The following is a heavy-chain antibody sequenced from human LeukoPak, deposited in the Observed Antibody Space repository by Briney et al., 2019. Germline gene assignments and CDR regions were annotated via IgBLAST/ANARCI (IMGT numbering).Heavy chain of an antibody. CDR3: ARVRTNYDILTGYYVYYYYYYMDV. J-gene: IGHJ6*03. CDR1: GYTFTSYA. V-gene: IGHV7-4-1*02. Sequence: ASVKVSCKASGYTFTSYAMNWVRQAPGQGLEWMGWINTNTGNPTYAQGFTGRFVFSLDTSVSTAYLQISSLKAEDTAVYYCARVRTNYDILTGYYVYYYYYYMDVWGKGTTVTVSS. D-gene: IGHD3-9*01. CDR2: INTNTGNP.